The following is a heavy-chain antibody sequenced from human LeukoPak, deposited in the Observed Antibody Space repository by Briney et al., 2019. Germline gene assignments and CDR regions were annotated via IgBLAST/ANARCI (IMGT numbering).Heavy chain of an antibody. CDR3: ARTREKWQVLDY. CDR2: ISHEGSYQ. V-gene: IGHV3-30*03. Sequence: GGSLRLSCAASGLSFGSYGMHWVRQAPGKGLEWVAVISHEGSYQNHADSVKGRFTISRDNSKNMVYLQMNSLRVEDTAVYYCARTREKWQVLDYWGQGTPVTVSS. J-gene: IGHJ4*02. CDR1: GLSFGSYG. D-gene: IGHD6-19*01.